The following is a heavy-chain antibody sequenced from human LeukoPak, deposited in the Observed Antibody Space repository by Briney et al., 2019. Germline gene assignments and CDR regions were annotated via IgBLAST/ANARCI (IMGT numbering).Heavy chain of an antibody. CDR2: IYYSGST. CDR3: ARDPYGSDSPPDH. Sequence: SETLSLTCTVSGGSISSYYWSWIRQPPGKGLEWIGYIYYSGSTNYNPSLKSRVTISVDTSKNQYSLKLSSVTAADTAVYYCARDPYGSDSPPDHWGQGTLVTVSS. J-gene: IGHJ4*02. CDR1: GGSISSYY. V-gene: IGHV4-59*01. D-gene: IGHD3-10*01.